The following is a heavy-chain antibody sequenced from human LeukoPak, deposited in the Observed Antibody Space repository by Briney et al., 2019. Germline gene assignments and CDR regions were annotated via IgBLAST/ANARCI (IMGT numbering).Heavy chain of an antibody. J-gene: IGHJ4*02. CDR1: GFTFSSYA. CDR3: AKAQSGYFDFWSGYYDDY. CDR2: ISGSDGST. Sequence: GGSLRLSCAASGFTFSSYAMSWVRQAPGKGLEWVSGISGSDGSTYYADSVKGRFTISRDNSKNTLYLQMNSLRAEDTAVYYCAKAQSGYFDFWSGYYDDYWGQGTLVAVSS. V-gene: IGHV3-23*01. D-gene: IGHD3-3*01.